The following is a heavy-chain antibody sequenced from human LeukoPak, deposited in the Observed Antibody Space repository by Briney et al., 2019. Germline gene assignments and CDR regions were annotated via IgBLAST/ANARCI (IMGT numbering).Heavy chain of an antibody. CDR3: TADDSQYGDYNLDY. CDR2: IRSKADGETI. V-gene: IGHV3-15*01. CDR1: GFAFSHAW. J-gene: IGHJ4*02. D-gene: IGHD4-17*01. Sequence: GGSLRLSCAASGFAFSHAWLRWVRQVPGKGLEWVGRIRSKADGETIDYAAPVKGRFTISRDDSKLTVDLQMNSLKTEDTAVYYCTADDSQYGDYNLDYWGQRIPVTVPS.